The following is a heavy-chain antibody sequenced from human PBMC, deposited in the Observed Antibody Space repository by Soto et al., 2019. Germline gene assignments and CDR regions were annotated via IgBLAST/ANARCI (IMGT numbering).Heavy chain of an antibody. Sequence: QVQLVQSGAEVKKPGSSVKVSCKASGGTFSSYAISWVRQAPGQGLEWMGGIIPIFGTANYAQKFQGRVTITEDESTSTAYMELSSLRSEDTAVYYCARDEDIVLVPAAMGYYYYYGMDVWGQGTTVTVSS. CDR2: IIPIFGTA. CDR1: GGTFSSYA. CDR3: ARDEDIVLVPAAMGYYYYYGMDV. J-gene: IGHJ6*02. V-gene: IGHV1-69*12. D-gene: IGHD2-2*01.